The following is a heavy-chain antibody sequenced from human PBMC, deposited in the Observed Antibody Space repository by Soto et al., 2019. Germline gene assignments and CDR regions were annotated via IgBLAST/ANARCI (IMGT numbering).Heavy chain of an antibody. CDR3: ARVRAQEGMIFGVVIIPFDYYMDV. D-gene: IGHD3-3*01. J-gene: IGHJ6*03. Sequence: GGSLRLSCAASGFTFSDYYMSWIRQAPGKGLEWVSYISSSGSTIYYADSVKGRFTISRDNAKNSLYLQMNSLRAEDTAVYYCARVRAQEGMIFGVVIIPFDYYMDVWGKGTTVTVSS. CDR1: GFTFSDYY. CDR2: ISSSGSTI. V-gene: IGHV3-11*01.